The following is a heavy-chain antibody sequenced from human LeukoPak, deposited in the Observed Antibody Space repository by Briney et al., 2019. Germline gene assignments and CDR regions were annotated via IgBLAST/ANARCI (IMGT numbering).Heavy chain of an antibody. CDR2: ISYDGSNK. J-gene: IGHJ4*02. Sequence: GGSLRLSCAASGFTFSSYSMNWVRQAPGKGLEWVAVISYDGSNKYYADSVKGRFTISRDNSKNTLYLQMNSLRAEDTAVYYCARVPYDFWSGYPDYWGQGTLVTVSS. D-gene: IGHD3-3*01. CDR1: GFTFSSYS. V-gene: IGHV3-30*03. CDR3: ARVPYDFWSGYPDY.